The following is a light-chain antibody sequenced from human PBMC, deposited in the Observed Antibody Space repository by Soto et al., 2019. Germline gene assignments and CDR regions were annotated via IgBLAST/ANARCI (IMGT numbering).Light chain of an antibody. CDR2: GAS. J-gene: IGKJ1*01. CDR1: QSVNSN. Sequence: ETVMTQSPATLSVSPGERATLSCRASQSVNSNLAWYQQKLGQAPRVVIYGASTRATGIPARFSGSGSGTEFILTISSLQSEDFAFYYCQHYNTWPWTFGQGTKVEIE. CDR3: QHYNTWPWT. V-gene: IGKV3-15*01.